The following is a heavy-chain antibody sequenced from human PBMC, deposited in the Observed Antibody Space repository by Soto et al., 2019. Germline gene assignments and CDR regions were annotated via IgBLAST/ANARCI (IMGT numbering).Heavy chain of an antibody. CDR2: IHSDGST. V-gene: IGHV3-53*01. CDR1: GFTVSSNY. D-gene: IGHD3-16*01. Sequence: GGSLRLSCAASGFTVSSNYMSWVRQAPGKGLEWVSVIHSDGSTYDADSVKGRFSISRDNSKNTMFLQMNSLRAEDTAVYYCARGDIAGEVPEYWGQGTLVTVSS. J-gene: IGHJ4*02. CDR3: ARGDIAGEVPEY.